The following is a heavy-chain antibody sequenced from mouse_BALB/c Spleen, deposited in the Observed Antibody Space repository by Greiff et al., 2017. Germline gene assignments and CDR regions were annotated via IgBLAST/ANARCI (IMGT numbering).Heavy chain of an antibody. D-gene: IGHD2-4*01. J-gene: IGHJ3*01. CDR2: ISSGGSYT. Sequence: EVKLMESGGGLVKPGGSLKLSCAASGFTFSSYAMSWVRQTPEKRLEWVATISSGGSYTYYPDSVKGRFTISRDNAKNTLYLQMSSLRSEDTAMYYCARRSYDYDVGWLAYGGQGTLVTVAA. CDR3: ARRSYDYDVGWLAY. CDR1: GFTFSSYA. V-gene: IGHV5-9-3*01.